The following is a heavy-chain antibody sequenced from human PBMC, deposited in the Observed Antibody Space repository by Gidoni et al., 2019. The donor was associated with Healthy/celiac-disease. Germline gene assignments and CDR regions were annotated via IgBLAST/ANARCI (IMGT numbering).Heavy chain of an antibody. V-gene: IGHV4-39*01. Sequence: QLQLQESGPGLVKPSETLSLTCTVSGGSISSSSYYWGWIRQPPGKGLEWIGSIYYSGSTYYNPSLKSRVTISVDTSKNQFSLKLSSVTAADTAVYYCARLGGYSSSLYYFDYWGQGTLVTVSS. J-gene: IGHJ4*02. D-gene: IGHD6-13*01. CDR2: IYYSGST. CDR3: ARLGGYSSSLYYFDY. CDR1: GGSISSSSYY.